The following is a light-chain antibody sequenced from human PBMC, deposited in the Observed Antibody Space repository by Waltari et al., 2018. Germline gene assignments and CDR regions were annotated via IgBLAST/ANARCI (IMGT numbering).Light chain of an antibody. V-gene: IGLV2-11*01. CDR3: CSYAGSYTWV. CDR2: DVS. J-gene: IGLJ3*02. Sequence: QSALTQPRSVSGSPGQSVTISCTGTSSDVGSYNYVSWYQQHPGKAPKLMIYDVSKRPSGVPDRFSGSKSGNTACLTISGLQAEDEADYYCCSYAGSYTWVFGGGTKLTVL. CDR1: SSDVGSYNY.